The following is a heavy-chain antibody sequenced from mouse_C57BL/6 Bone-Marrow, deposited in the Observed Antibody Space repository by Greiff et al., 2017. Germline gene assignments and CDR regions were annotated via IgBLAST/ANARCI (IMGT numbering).Heavy chain of an antibody. Sequence: EVKLEESGGGLVQPGGSMKLSCVASGFTFSNYWMNWVRQSPEKGLEWVAQIRLKSDNYATHYAESVKGRFTISRDDSKSSVYLQMNNLRAEDTGIYYGTGGSCYYAMDYWGQGTSVTVSS. J-gene: IGHJ4*01. CDR2: IRLKSDNYAT. CDR3: TGGSCYYAMDY. V-gene: IGHV6-3*01. D-gene: IGHD1-1*01. CDR1: GFTFSNYW.